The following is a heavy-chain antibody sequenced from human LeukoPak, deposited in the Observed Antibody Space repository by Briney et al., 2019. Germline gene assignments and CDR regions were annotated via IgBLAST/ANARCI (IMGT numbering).Heavy chain of an antibody. CDR2: ISTDGGRT. Sequence: GGSLRLSCAASGFTFTDYWKHWVRQRPGEGLVWVSHISTDGGRTNYADSVKGRFTTSRDNTKNTVYLQMSSLRAEDTAVYYCSPGFAFDVWGQGTMVTVSS. CDR1: GFTFTDYW. CDR3: SPGFAFDV. J-gene: IGHJ3*01. V-gene: IGHV3-74*01. D-gene: IGHD2-15*01.